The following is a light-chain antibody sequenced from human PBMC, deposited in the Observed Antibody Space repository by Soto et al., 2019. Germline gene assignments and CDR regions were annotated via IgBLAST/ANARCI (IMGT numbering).Light chain of an antibody. Sequence: EIVLTQSPGTLSLSPGERATLSCRASQSVSSSYLAWYQHKPGQAPRLLIYRASNRAAGIPDRFSGSGSGTDFILTISRLEPEDFAVYYCQQSGTFGQGTKVEIK. V-gene: IGKV3-20*01. J-gene: IGKJ1*01. CDR1: QSVSSSY. CDR3: QQSGT. CDR2: RAS.